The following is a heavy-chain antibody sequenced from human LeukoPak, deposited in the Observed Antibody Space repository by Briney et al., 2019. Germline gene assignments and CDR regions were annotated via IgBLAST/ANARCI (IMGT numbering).Heavy chain of an antibody. V-gene: IGHV3-74*01. CDR1: GFPFSSYW. J-gene: IGHJ4*02. CDR2: INSGGSST. CDR3: ARRVIAVAGGFDH. D-gene: IGHD6-19*01. Sequence: GGSLRLSCAASGFPFSSYWMHWVRQAPGKVLVWVSRINSGGSSTSYADSLKGRFTISRDNAKNSLSLQMNSLRAEDTAVYYCARRVIAVAGGFDHWGQGTLVTVSS.